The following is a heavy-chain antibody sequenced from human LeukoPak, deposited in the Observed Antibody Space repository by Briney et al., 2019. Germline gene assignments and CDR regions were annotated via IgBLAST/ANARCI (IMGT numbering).Heavy chain of an antibody. J-gene: IGHJ4*02. Sequence: SETLSLTCAVSGVSLTDDSWSWVRQPPGQGLGWIGDINHSGSSNYKPSLKSRVTLSLDRSKYQFYWNLSSVTAAESAVYYCARGGISGGRRYYSSSHFYFDYWGQGALVTVSS. D-gene: IGHD3-22*01. CDR1: GVSLTDDS. V-gene: IGHV4-34*01. CDR3: ARGGISGGRRYYSSSHFYFDY. CDR2: INHSGSS.